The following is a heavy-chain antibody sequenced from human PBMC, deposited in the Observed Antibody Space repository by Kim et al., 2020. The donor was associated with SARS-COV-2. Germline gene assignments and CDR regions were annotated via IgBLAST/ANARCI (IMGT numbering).Heavy chain of an antibody. J-gene: IGHJ3*02. CDR3: ARAALSGLGRDMIVVVIEDGAFDI. V-gene: IGHV1-46*01. CDR2: INPSGGST. D-gene: IGHD3-22*01. Sequence: ASVKVSCKASGYTFTSYYMHWVRQAPGQGLEWMGIINPSGGSTSYAQKFQGRVTMTRDTSTSTVYMELSSLRSEDTAVYYCARAALSGLGRDMIVVVIEDGAFDIWGQGTMVTVSS. CDR1: GYTFTSYY.